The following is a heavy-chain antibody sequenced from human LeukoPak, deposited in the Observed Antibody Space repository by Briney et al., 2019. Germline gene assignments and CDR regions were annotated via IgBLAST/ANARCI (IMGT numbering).Heavy chain of an antibody. CDR3: ARDALNTAMGL. Sequence: PSETLSLTCTVSGGSISSYYWSWIRQPAGKGLEGIGRIYTSGSTNYNPSLKSRVTMSVDTSKNQFSLKLNSVTAADTAVYYCARDALNTAMGLWGQGTLVTVSS. D-gene: IGHD5-18*01. J-gene: IGHJ4*02. CDR1: GGSISSYY. V-gene: IGHV4-4*07. CDR2: IYTSGST.